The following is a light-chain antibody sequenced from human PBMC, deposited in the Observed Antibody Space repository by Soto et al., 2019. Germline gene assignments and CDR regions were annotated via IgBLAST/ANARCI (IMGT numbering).Light chain of an antibody. Sequence: DVVMTQSPDSLAVSLGGRSTISCNSDQSLVHGPNNRNYLAWFQHRPGQPPKLLIYWASFRESGVPDRFSGSGSGTDFTLTITSLQAEDVATYYCHQYLTNSWTFGQGTKVDIK. CDR2: WAS. J-gene: IGKJ1*01. CDR1: QSLVHGPNNRNY. V-gene: IGKV4-1*01. CDR3: HQYLTNSWT.